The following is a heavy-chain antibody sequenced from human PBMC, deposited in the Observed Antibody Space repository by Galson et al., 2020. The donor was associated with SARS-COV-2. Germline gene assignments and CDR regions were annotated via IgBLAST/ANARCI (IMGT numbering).Heavy chain of an antibody. CDR1: GYTLTELS. CDR2: FDPEDGET. V-gene: IGHV1-24*01. J-gene: IGHJ6*02. Sequence: ASVKVSCKVSGYTLTELSMHWVRQAPGKGLEWMGGFDPEDGETIYAQKFQGRVTMTEDTSTDTAYMELSSLRSEDTAVYYCATAPVVVPAANVYYYYYGMDVWGQGTTVTVSS. CDR3: ATAPVVVPAANVYYYYYGMDV. D-gene: IGHD2-2*01.